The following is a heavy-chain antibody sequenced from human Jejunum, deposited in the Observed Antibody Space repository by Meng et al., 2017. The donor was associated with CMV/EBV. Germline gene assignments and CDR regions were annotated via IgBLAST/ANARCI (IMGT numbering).Heavy chain of an antibody. D-gene: IGHD3-9*01. CDR3: AKDGATGYYGDYFFDA. CDR1: TLSNYY. V-gene: IGHV3-7*01. J-gene: IGHJ4*02. Sequence: TLSNYYMSWVRQAPGKGLEWVADIKQDGSKTYYVDSVKGRFTISRDNSQNTLYLQMGSLRAEDTAVYYCAKDGATGYYGDYFFDAWGQGSLVTVSS. CDR2: IKQDGSKT.